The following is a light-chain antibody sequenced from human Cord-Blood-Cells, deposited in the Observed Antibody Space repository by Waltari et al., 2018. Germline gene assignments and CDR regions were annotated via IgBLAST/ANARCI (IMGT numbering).Light chain of an antibody. CDR2: GAA. CDR3: QQYGSSPVT. V-gene: IGKV3-20*01. Sequence: EIVLTQSPGTLSLSPGERATLSCRASQSVSSSYLAWYQQKPGQAPRLLSYGAASGATGIPDRFSGSGSGTDFTLTISRLEPEDFAVYYCQQYGSSPVTFGGGTKVEIK. CDR1: QSVSSSY. J-gene: IGKJ4*01.